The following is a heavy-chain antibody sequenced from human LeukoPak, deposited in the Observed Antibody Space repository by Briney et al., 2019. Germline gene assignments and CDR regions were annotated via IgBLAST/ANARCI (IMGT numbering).Heavy chain of an antibody. V-gene: IGHV1-18*01. D-gene: IGHD4-23*01. CDR1: GYTFTGYG. CDR3: ARDSATVVTGEGYYYYYYMDV. CDR2: ISAYNGNT. J-gene: IGHJ6*03. Sequence: ASVKVSCKASGYTFTGYGISWVRQDPGQGLEWMGWISAYNGNTNYAQKLQGRVTMTTDTSTSTAYMELRSLRSDDTAVYYCARDSATVVTGEGYYYYYYMDVWGKGTTVTVSS.